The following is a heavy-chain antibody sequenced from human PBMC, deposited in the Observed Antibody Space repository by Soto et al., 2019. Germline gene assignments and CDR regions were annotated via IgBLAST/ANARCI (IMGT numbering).Heavy chain of an antibody. V-gene: IGHV3-23*01. CDR1: GFIFTNYA. CDR3: VGEGRGSFDF. D-gene: IGHD5-12*01. J-gene: IGHJ3*01. Sequence: AGGSLRLSCAASGFIFTNYAMNWVRQAPGKGLEWVSVIGGRGNSAYYADSVQGRFTISRDNSKNTLSPQMSSLTADDPAIYYCVGEGRGSFDFGGRGTMVTVSS. CDR2: IGGRGNSA.